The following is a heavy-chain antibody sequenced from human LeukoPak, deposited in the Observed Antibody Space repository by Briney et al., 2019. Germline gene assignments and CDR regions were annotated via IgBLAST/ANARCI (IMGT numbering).Heavy chain of an antibody. D-gene: IGHD3-9*01. CDR3: AKALTYYDILTGPAKDIYYYYGMDV. J-gene: IGHJ6*02. CDR2: ISVSGGST. V-gene: IGHV3-23*01. CDR1: GFTFSSYA. Sequence: PGGSLRLSCAASGFTFSSYAMSWVPQAPGKGLEWVSAISVSGGSTYYADSVKGRFTISRDNSKNTLYLQMNSLRPEDTAVYYCAKALTYYDILTGPAKDIYYYYGMDVWGQGTTVTVSS.